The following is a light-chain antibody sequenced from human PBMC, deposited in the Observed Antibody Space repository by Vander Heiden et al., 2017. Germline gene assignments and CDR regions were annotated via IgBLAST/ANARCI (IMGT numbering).Light chain of an antibody. J-gene: IGLJ2*01. CDR1: SGHSTYA. V-gene: IGLV4-69*01. CDR3: QTWGAGIVL. CDR2: LHSDGSH. Sequence: QLALTQSPSASASLGDSVKLTCTLSSGHSTYAIAWHPQQPEKGPRYLMKLHSDGSHTKGDGIPDRFSGASSGAERYLTISSLQSEDEADYYCQTWGAGIVLFGGGTKVTVL.